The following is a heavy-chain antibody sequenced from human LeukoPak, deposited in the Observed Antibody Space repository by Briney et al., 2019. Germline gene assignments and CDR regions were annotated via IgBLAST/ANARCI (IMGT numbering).Heavy chain of an antibody. D-gene: IGHD5-12*01. V-gene: IGHV5-51*01. CDR1: GYSFISYW. CDR2: IYPGDSDT. J-gene: IGHJ6*02. Sequence: GESLKISCKVSGYSFISYWIGWVRQMPGKGLEWMGIIYPGDSDTRYSPSFEGQVTISADKSISTAYLQWSSLKASDSAMYYCARRSAYSDYDAYGIDVWGQGTTVTVSS. CDR3: ARRSAYSDYDAYGIDV.